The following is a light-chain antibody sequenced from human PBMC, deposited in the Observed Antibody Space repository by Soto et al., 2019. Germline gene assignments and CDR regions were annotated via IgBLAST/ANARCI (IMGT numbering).Light chain of an antibody. V-gene: IGLV4-69*01. J-gene: IGLJ1*01. CDR3: QTWTT. Sequence: QTVVTQSPSASASLGDSVKLTCTLNSGHSGLATTWHQQQPGKGPRYLMKVYSDGSHNKGGGIPDRFSGSSSGAERYLTISSLQTEDEADYYCQTWTTFGTGTKLTVL. CDR2: VYSDGSH. CDR1: SGHSGLA.